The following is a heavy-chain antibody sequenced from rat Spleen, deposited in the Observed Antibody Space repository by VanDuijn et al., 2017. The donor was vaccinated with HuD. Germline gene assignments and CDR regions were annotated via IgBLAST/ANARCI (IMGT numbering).Heavy chain of an antibody. V-gene: IGHV3-1*01. CDR2: ISYSGST. Sequence: EVQLQESGPGLVKPSHSLSLTCSVTGYSITSNYWGWIRKFPGNKMEWIGHISYSGSTSYNPSLKSRISITRDTSKNQFFLQLNSVTTEDTATYYCARSALMYTTDPSDYWGQGVMVTVSS. D-gene: IGHD1-6*01. CDR3: ARSALMYTTDPSDY. CDR1: GYSITSNY. J-gene: IGHJ2*01.